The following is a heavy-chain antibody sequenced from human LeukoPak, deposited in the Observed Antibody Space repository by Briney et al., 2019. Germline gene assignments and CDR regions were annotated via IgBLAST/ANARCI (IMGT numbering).Heavy chain of an antibody. CDR2: IKQDGSEK. Sequence: PGGSLRLSCAASGFTFSRHWMTWVRQAPGKGLEWVANIKQDGSEKYYVDSVKGRFTISRDNAKNSLYLQMNSLRAEDTAVYYCARDSRPKRFLEWLLATPGGYWGQGTLVTVSS. J-gene: IGHJ4*02. CDR1: GFTFSRHW. V-gene: IGHV3-7*01. CDR3: ARDSRPKRFLEWLLATPGGY. D-gene: IGHD3-3*01.